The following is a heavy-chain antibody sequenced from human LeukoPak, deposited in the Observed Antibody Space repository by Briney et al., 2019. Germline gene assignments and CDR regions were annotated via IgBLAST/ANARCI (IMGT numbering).Heavy chain of an antibody. CDR3: AKSYYYGSGDYSLTAFDI. Sequence: PGGSLRLSCTASGFTFSRYDMSWVRQAPGKGLEWVSGISDSAGTTYYADSVKGRFSISRDSSNNTLNLQMNSLRAEDTAVYYCAKSYYYGSGDYSLTAFDIWGQGTMVTVSS. CDR1: GFTFSRYD. CDR2: ISDSAGTT. D-gene: IGHD3-10*01. V-gene: IGHV3-23*01. J-gene: IGHJ3*02.